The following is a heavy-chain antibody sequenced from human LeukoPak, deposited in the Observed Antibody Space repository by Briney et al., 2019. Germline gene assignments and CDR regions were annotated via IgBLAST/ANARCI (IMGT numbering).Heavy chain of an antibody. CDR3: ATTMGSAGYSYGYDY. D-gene: IGHD5-18*01. V-gene: IGHV1-24*01. CDR1: GYTLTELS. J-gene: IGHJ4*02. Sequence: GASVKVSCKVSGYTLTELSMHWVRQAPGKGLEWMGGFDPEDGETIYAQKFQGRVTMTEDTSTDTAYMELSSLRSEDTAVYYCATTMGSAGYSYGYDYWSQGTLVTVFS. CDR2: FDPEDGET.